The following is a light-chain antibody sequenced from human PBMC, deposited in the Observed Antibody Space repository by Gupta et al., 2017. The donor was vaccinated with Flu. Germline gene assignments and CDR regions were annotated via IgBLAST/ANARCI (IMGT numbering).Light chain of an antibody. CDR3: QQSYSTPLIT. V-gene: IGKV1-39*01. CDR1: QSISSY. J-gene: IGKJ3*01. Sequence: DRVTITCRASQSISSYLNWYQQKPGKAPKLLIYAASSLQSGVPSRFSGSGSGTDFTLTISSLQPEDFATYYCQQSYSTPLITFGPGTKVDIK. CDR2: AAS.